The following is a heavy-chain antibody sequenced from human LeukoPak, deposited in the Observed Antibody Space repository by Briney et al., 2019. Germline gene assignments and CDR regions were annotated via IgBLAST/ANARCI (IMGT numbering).Heavy chain of an antibody. V-gene: IGHV3-33*01. CDR3: ARDYSSSSCDY. CDR2: IWYDGSNK. Sequence: PGGSLRLSCAASGFTFSSYGMHWVRQAPGKGLEWVAVIWYDGSNKYYADSVKGRFTISRDNSKNTLYLQMNSLRAKDTAVYYCARDYSSSSCDYWGQGTLVTVSS. D-gene: IGHD6-6*01. J-gene: IGHJ4*02. CDR1: GFTFSSYG.